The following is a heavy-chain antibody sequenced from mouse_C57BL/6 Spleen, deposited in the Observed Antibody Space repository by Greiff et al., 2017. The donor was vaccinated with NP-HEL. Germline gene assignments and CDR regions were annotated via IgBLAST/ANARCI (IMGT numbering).Heavy chain of an antibody. CDR3: ARHSGGQAWFAY. CDR2: ISSGGSYT. J-gene: IGHJ3*01. D-gene: IGHD3-1*01. V-gene: IGHV5-6*01. Sequence: EVQLVESGGDLVKPGGSLKLSCAASGFTFSSYGMSWVRQTPDKRLEWVATISSGGSYTYYPDRVQGRFTISRDNAKNTLYLQMSSLKSEDTARYYCARHSGGQAWFAYWGQGTLVTVSA. CDR1: GFTFSSYG.